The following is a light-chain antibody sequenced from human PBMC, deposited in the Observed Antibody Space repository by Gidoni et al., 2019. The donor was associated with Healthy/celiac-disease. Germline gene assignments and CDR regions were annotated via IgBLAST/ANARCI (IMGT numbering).Light chain of an antibody. CDR1: KSISSY. J-gene: IGKJ2*01. V-gene: IGKV1-39*01. Sequence: DIQMTKSPSSLSASVGDRVTITCRASKSISSYLNWYQQKPGKAPKLLIYAASSLQSGVPSRFSGSGSGTDFTLTISSLQPEDFATYYCQQSYSTPPYTFGQGTKLEIK. CDR3: QQSYSTPPYT. CDR2: AAS.